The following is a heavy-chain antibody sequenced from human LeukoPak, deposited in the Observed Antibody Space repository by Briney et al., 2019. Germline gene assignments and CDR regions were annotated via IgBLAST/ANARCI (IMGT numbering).Heavy chain of an antibody. CDR2: IYSGGST. CDR1: GFTVSGNY. CDR3: SKSFGPGPPDL. V-gene: IGHV3-53*01. Sequence: GGSLRLSCAASGFTVSGNYMSWVRQAPGKGLEWVSIIYSGGSTSYADSVKGRFTISRDNSKNTLYLQMNSLRAEDTAVYYCSKSFGPGPPDLWGQGTLVTVSS. D-gene: IGHD3-16*01. J-gene: IGHJ5*02.